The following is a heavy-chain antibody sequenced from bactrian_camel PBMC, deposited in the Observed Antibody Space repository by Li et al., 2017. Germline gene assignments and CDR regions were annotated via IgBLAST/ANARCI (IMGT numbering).Heavy chain of an antibody. CDR2: IRSDGTT. V-gene: IGHV3S67*01. CDR1: GYTYSFRGYG. Sequence: DVQLVESGGGSVQAGGSLKLSCGASGYTYSFRGYGMAWYRQTPGKERELVGSIRSDGTTTYADSVKGRFTISRDNAKNTLYLQMNSLQTKDTATYYCAIAEQGATTMRRGQGTQVTVS. J-gene: IGHJ4*01. D-gene: IGHD1*01.